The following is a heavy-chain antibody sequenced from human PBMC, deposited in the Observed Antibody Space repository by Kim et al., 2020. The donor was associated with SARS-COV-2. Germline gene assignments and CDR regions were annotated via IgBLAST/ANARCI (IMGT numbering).Heavy chain of an antibody. J-gene: IGHJ3*02. CDR2: IGTAGDT. Sequence: GGSLRLSCAASGFTFSSYDMHWVRQAPGKGLEWVSAIGTAGDTYYPGSVKGRFTISSENAKNSLYLQMNSLSAGDTAVYYCARAMVGRQDARDYDSTPGAFDIWGPGTMVTVSS. D-gene: IGHD3-22*01. CDR1: GFTFSSYD. V-gene: IGHV3-13*04. CDR3: ARAMVGRQDARDYDSTPGAFDI.